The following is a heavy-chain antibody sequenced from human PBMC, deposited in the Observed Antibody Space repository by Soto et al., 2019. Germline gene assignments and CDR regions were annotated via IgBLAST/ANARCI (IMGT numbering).Heavy chain of an antibody. D-gene: IGHD3-10*01. CDR1: GFTFSNYG. Sequence: QVQVVESGGGVVQPGRSLRLSCAASGFTFSNYGMHWVRQAPGKGLDWVAVISYDGSIEYYSESVKGRFTMSRDNSENTVYLQMNSLRAEDTAVYFCGRDWVWFGALPIDNWGQGTLVTVSS. CDR3: GRDWVWFGALPIDN. J-gene: IGHJ4*02. CDR2: ISYDGSIE. V-gene: IGHV3-30*03.